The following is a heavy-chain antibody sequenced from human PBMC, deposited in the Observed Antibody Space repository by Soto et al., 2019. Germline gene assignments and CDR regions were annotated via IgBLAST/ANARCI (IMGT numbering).Heavy chain of an antibody. CDR1: GYTFTSYG. J-gene: IGHJ4*02. V-gene: IGHV1-18*01. D-gene: IGHD5-12*01. Sequence: ASVKFSCKDSGYTFTSYGISWVRQAPGQGLEWMGWISAYTGNTNYAQKLQGRVTMTTDTSTSTAYMELWSLRNDDTAVCYCARAGGYDDAIGFDYSGQRTPVTVFS. CDR3: ARAGGYDDAIGFDY. CDR2: ISAYTGNT.